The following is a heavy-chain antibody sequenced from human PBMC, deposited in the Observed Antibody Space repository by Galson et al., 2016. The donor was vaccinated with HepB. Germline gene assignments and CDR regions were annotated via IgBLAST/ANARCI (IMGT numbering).Heavy chain of an antibody. J-gene: IGHJ5*02. CDR2: IYDSGKT. D-gene: IGHD3-10*01. V-gene: IGHV4-39*01. CDR1: GASISSGSYY. CDR3: ARRFGASGQFDP. Sequence: SETLSLTCTVSGASISSGSYYWGWIRQPPGKGQEWIGTIYDSGKTYYNPSLESRITISVDTSKILFSLNLSSVTAADTAVYYCARRFGASGQFDPWGQGTLVTVSS.